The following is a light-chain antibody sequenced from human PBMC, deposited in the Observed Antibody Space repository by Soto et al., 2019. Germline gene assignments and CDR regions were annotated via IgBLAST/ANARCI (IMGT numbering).Light chain of an antibody. CDR3: QSYDSSLSGYV. Sequence: QPVLTQPPSVSGAPGQRVTISCTGRSSNIGAGYDVHWYQQLPGTAPKLLLYGNSNRPSGVPDRFSGSKSGTSASLAITGLKAEDEADYYCQSYDSSLSGYVFGTGTKVTVL. J-gene: IGLJ1*01. CDR1: SSNIGAGYD. V-gene: IGLV1-40*01. CDR2: GNS.